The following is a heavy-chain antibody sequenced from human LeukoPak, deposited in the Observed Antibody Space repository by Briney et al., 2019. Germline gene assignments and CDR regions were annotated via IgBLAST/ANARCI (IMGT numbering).Heavy chain of an antibody. V-gene: IGHV4-61*02. CDR3: AIIRLGGYYYGSGSYYTTVDDAFDI. D-gene: IGHD3-10*01. CDR1: GDSISSGDYY. J-gene: IGHJ3*02. CDR2: ISSSGST. Sequence: PSETLSLTCTVSGDSISSGDYYWSWIRQPAGKGLEWIGRISSSGSTNYNPSLKSRVTISVDTSKNQFSLKLRSVTAADTAVYYCAIIRLGGYYYGSGSYYTTVDDAFDIWGQGTMVTVSS.